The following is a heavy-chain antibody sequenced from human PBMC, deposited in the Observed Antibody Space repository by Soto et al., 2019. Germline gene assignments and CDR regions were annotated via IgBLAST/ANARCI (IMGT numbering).Heavy chain of an antibody. D-gene: IGHD2-2*01. Sequence: ASVKVSYKASGCTFSSYAISWVRQAPGQGLEWMGGIIPIFGTANYAQKFQGRVTITADESTSTAYMELSSLRSEDTAVYYCARVGTSGGYYYYGMDVWGQGTTVTVSS. CDR3: ARVGTSGGYYYYGMDV. V-gene: IGHV1-69*13. J-gene: IGHJ6*02. CDR2: IIPIFGTA. CDR1: GCTFSSYA.